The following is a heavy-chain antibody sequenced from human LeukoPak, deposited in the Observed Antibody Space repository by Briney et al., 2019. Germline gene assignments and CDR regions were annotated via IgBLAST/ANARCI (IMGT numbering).Heavy chain of an antibody. CDR1: GFTFDDYG. Sequence: GGCLRLSCAASGFTFDDYGMSWVRQAPGKGLEWVSAINWNGGSTGYADSVKGRFTISRDNSKNTLYLHMSSLGAADTAIYYCAKEIGAIGRPAVDYWGQGTLVTVSS. D-gene: IGHD6-6*01. J-gene: IGHJ4*02. CDR3: AKEIGAIGRPAVDY. CDR2: INWNGGST. V-gene: IGHV3-20*04.